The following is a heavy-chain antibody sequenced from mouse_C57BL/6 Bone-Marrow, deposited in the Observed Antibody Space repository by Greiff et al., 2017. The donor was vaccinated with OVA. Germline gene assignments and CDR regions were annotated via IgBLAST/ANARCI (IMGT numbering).Heavy chain of an antibody. V-gene: IGHV14-4*01. J-gene: IGHJ1*03. D-gene: IGHD1-1*01. Sequence: VQLQQSGAELVRPGASVKLSCTASGFNIKDDYMHWVKQRPEQGLEWIGWIDPENGDTEYASKFQGTATITADTSSNTAYLQLSSLTSEDTAVYYCSLYYGSSPFYWYFDVWGTGTTVTVSS. CDR1: GFNIKDDY. CDR3: SLYYGSSPFYWYFDV. CDR2: IDPENGDT.